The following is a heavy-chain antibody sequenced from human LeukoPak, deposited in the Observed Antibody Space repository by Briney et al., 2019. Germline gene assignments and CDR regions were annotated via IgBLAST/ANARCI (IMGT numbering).Heavy chain of an antibody. Sequence: PSQTLSLTCAVSGGSISSGGYSWSWIRQPPGKGLEWIGYIYHSGSTYYNTSLKSRVTISVDRSKNQFSLKLSSVTAADTAVYYCARDYGGKGWFDPWGQRTLVTVSS. CDR2: IYHSGST. CDR3: ARDYGGKGWFDP. D-gene: IGHD4-23*01. J-gene: IGHJ5*02. V-gene: IGHV4-30-2*01. CDR1: GGSISSGGYS.